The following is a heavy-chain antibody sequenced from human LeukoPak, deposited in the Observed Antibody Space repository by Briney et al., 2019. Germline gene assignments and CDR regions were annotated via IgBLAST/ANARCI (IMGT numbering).Heavy chain of an antibody. Sequence: GGSLRLSCAASGFTFSSYAMHWVRQAPGKGLEWVAVISYDGSNKYYADSVKGRFTISRDNSKNTLYLQMNSLRAEDTAVYYCATYQLQFDYWGQGTLVTVSS. CDR2: ISYDGSNK. D-gene: IGHD2-2*01. V-gene: IGHV3-30*01. CDR1: GFTFSSYA. CDR3: ATYQLQFDY. J-gene: IGHJ4*02.